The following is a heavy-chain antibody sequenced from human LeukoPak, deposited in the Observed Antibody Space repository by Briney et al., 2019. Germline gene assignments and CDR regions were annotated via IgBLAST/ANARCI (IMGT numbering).Heavy chain of an antibody. CDR2: ISYDGSNN. D-gene: IGHD6-19*01. V-gene: IGHV3-30*18. Sequence: GGSLRLSCAASGFTFSSYCMHWVRQAPGKGLEWVAVISYDGSNNYYADSVKGRFTISRDNSMNRLYLQMNSLTAEDKAVYYCTKLAVDGDSDPFDYWGQGTLVTVSS. CDR1: GFTFSSYC. CDR3: TKLAVDGDSDPFDY. J-gene: IGHJ4*02.